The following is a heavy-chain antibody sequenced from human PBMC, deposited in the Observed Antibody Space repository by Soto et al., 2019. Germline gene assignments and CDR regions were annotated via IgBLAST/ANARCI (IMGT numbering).Heavy chain of an antibody. Sequence: SVKVSCKASGFTFTSSAMQWVRQARGQRLEWIGWIVVGSGNTNYAQKFQERVTITRDMSTSTAYMELSSLRSEDTAVYYCAAVRDYYGSGSYSVYYYGKDVWGQGTTVTVS. CDR2: IVVGSGNT. CDR1: GFTFTSSA. D-gene: IGHD3-10*01. V-gene: IGHV1-58*02. J-gene: IGHJ6*02. CDR3: AAVRDYYGSGSYSVYYYGKDV.